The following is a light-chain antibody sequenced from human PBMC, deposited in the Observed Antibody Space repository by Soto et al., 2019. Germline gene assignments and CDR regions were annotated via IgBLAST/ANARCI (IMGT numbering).Light chain of an antibody. Sequence: EDVLRQSPGTLSLSPGERATLSCRASQSVSSSYLAWYQQKPGQALRLLIYRASSRATGIPDRFSGSGSGTDFTLTISRLEPEDFAVYYCQQYGSLITFGQGTRLEIK. J-gene: IGKJ5*01. CDR3: QQYGSLIT. V-gene: IGKV3-20*01. CDR2: RAS. CDR1: QSVSSSY.